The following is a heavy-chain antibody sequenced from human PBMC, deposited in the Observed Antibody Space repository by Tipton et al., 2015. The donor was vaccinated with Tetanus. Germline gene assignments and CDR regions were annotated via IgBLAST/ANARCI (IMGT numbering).Heavy chain of an antibody. V-gene: IGHV3-33*01. J-gene: IGHJ4*02. CDR1: GFIFSSYG. CDR3: AREADCSGGSCFSGDFDN. D-gene: IGHD2-15*01. CDR2: SWYDGTDK. Sequence: SLRLSCAASGFIFSSYGIHWVRQAPGKGLEWVAVSWYDGTDKYYADSVEGRFTISRDNSKNTLYLQMNSLRAEDTAVYYWAREADCSGGSCFSGDFDNWGQGTQVTVSS.